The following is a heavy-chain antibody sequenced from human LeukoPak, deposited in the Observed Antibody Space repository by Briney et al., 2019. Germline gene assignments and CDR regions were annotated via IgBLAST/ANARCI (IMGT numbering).Heavy chain of an antibody. CDR2: IKQDGSEK. CDR3: ASGYSYGADYFDY. V-gene: IGHV3-7*01. Sequence: GGSQRLSCAASGSTFSSHWISLLRQAPGKGLERLAYIKQDGSEKYYVDSVKARCTLSRYNAKNSLYLQMNSLRDEDTAVYSCASGYSYGADYFDYWGQGTLVTVSS. CDR1: GSTFSSHW. J-gene: IGHJ4*02. D-gene: IGHD5-18*01.